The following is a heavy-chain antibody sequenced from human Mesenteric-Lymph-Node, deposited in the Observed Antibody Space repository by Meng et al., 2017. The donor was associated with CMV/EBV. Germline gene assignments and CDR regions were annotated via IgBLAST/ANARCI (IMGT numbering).Heavy chain of an antibody. D-gene: IGHD3-3*01. CDR3: AREQTISMNYYNYYAMDV. CDR1: GFTFSHYA. Sequence: GESLKISCAASGFTFSHYALSWVRQAPGKGLEWVSTISGSGASTYYADSVKGRFTISRDNAMKSLYLQMNSLRGEDTAVYYCAREQTISMNYYNYYAMDVWGHGTTVTVSS. J-gene: IGHJ6*02. V-gene: IGHV3-23*01. CDR2: ISGSGAST.